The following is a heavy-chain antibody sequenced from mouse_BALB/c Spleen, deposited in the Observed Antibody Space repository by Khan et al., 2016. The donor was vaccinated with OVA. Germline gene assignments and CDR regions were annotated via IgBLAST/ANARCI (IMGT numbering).Heavy chain of an antibody. CDR2: IYPGSGNT. D-gene: IGHD4-1*02. CDR3: TSTGTAWFAY. Sequence: VQLQESGAELARPGASVKLSCKASGYTFTDYYINWVKQRTGQGLEWIGEIYPGSGNTYYNEKFKGKATLTADTSSSTAYMQLSSLTSEDSAVYFCTSTGTAWFAYWGQGTLVTVSA. J-gene: IGHJ3*01. CDR1: GYTFTDYY. V-gene: IGHV1-77*01.